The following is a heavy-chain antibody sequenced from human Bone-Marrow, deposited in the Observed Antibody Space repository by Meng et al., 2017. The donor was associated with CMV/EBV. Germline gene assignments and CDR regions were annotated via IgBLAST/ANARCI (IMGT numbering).Heavy chain of an antibody. CDR1: GFTFDDYA. D-gene: IGHD3-22*01. V-gene: IGHV3-9*01. CDR3: ARDTYYYDSSGYYRPKYPDY. J-gene: IGHJ4*02. Sequence: SLKISCAASGFTFDDYAMHWVRQAPGKGLEWVSGISWNSGSIGYADSVKGRFTISRDNAKNSLYLQMNSLRAEDTAVYYCARDTYYYDSSGYYRPKYPDYWGQGTLFTVSS. CDR2: ISWNSGSI.